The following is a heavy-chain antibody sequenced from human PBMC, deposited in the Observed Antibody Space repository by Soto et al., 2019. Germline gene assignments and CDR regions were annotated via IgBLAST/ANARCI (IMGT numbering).Heavy chain of an antibody. D-gene: IGHD2-2*03. V-gene: IGHV3-30*18. Sequence: GSLRLSCAASGFTLSSYGAHWVRPAPDKGLGWVAVISYDGSNKYYADFVKGRFTISTDNSKNTLYLQMNSLRAEDTAVYYCAKGENSGYCSSTSCYYYYYYMVVSGKGTNGTLSS. CDR2: ISYDGSNK. J-gene: IGHJ6*03. CDR1: GFTLSSYG. CDR3: AKGENSGYCSSTSCYYYYYYMVV.